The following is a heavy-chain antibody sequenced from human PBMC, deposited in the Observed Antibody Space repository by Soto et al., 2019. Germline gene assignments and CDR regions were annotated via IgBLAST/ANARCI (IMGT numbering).Heavy chain of an antibody. J-gene: IGHJ4*02. D-gene: IGHD2-2*02. CDR2: INAGNGNT. CDR3: ARDKGYCSGTTCYNPLFDY. CDR1: GYTFTTYA. Sequence: QVQLVQSGAEVKKPGASVTVSCKASGYTFTTYAMHWVRQAPGQRLEWMGWINAGNGNTKYSQSFQGRGTITRDTSESTAYMELCSLRSEDTAVYYCARDKGYCSGTTCYNPLFDYWGQGTLVTVSS. V-gene: IGHV1-3*01.